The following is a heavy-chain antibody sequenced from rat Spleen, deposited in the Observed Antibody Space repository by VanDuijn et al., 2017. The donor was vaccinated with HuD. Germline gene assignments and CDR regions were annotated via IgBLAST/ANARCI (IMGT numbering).Heavy chain of an antibody. J-gene: IGHJ2*01. V-gene: IGHV5-27*01. CDR3: ATETGS. D-gene: IGHD5-1*01. CDR2: ISSSGGTT. Sequence: EVQLVESGGGLVQPGGSLKLSCAASGFTFNRYYMVWVRQAPTKGLEWVAYISSSGGTTYYRDSVKGRFTISRDNAKRILSLQMDSLRSEDTATYYCATETGSWGQGVMVTVSS. CDR1: GFTFNRYY.